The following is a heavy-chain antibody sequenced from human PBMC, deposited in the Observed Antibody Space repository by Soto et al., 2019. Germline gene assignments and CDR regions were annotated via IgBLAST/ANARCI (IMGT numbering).Heavy chain of an antibody. D-gene: IGHD6-19*01. Sequence: GGSLRLSCAASGFTFSSYAMHWVRQAPGKGLEWVAVISYDGSNKYYADSVKGRFTISRDNSKNTLYLQMNSLRAEDTAVYYCARDSRPSGYVDYWGQGTLVTVSS. CDR1: GFTFSSYA. J-gene: IGHJ4*02. CDR2: ISYDGSNK. CDR3: ARDSRPSGYVDY. V-gene: IGHV3-30-3*01.